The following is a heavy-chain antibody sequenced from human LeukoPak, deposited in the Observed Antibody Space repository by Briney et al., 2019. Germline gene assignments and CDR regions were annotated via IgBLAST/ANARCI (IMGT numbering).Heavy chain of an antibody. J-gene: IGHJ4*02. CDR1: GFTFNTYS. CDR2: ISYSGTSI. V-gene: IGHV3-48*01. CDR3: ATSANGVQLWRSLHY. D-gene: IGHD1-1*01. Sequence: GGPLRLSCVASGFTFNTYSMNWVRQAPGKGLEWVSYISYSGTSIYYADSVKGRFTISRDSAKNSLYLQINSLRAEDTAVYYCATSANGVQLWRSLHYWGQGTLVTVSS.